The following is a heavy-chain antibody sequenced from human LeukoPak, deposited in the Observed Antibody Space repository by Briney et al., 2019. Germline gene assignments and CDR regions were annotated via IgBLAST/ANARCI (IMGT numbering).Heavy chain of an antibody. J-gene: IGHJ4*02. CDR3: ARRGYYEAFDY. D-gene: IGHD3-22*01. Sequence: GGSLRLSCAASGFTFDDYAMHWVRQVPGKGLEWVSGISWNSGSIGQADSVKGRFTISRDDAKNSLYLQMNSLRAEDTAVYYCARRGYYEAFDYWGQGTLVTVSS. CDR2: ISWNSGSI. CDR1: GFTFDDYA. V-gene: IGHV3-9*01.